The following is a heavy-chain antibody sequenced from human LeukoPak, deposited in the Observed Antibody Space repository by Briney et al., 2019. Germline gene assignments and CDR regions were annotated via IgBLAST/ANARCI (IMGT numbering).Heavy chain of an antibody. V-gene: IGHV3-30*02. Sequence: GGSLRLSCAASGFTFSSYAMSWVRQAPGKGLEWVAFIRYDGSNKYYADSVKGRFTISRDNSKNTLYLQMNSLRAEDTAVYYCAKDRLRGMDYWGQGTLVTVSS. CDR2: IRYDGSNK. CDR1: GFTFSSYA. J-gene: IGHJ4*02. CDR3: AKDRLRGMDY.